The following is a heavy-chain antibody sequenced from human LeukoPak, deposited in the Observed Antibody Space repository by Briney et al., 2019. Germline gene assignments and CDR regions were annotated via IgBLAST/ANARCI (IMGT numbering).Heavy chain of an antibody. CDR1: GFSFSNYW. D-gene: IGHD6-25*01. CDR3: ARGLRPVDY. J-gene: IGHJ4*02. Sequence: GGSLRLSCAASGFSFSNYWMHWVRQAPGKGLVWVSGINSDGSSTRYADSVKGRFTISRDNAKNTLYLQMNSLRPEDTAVYYCARGLRPVDYWGQGTLVTVSS. CDR2: INSDGSST. V-gene: IGHV3-74*01.